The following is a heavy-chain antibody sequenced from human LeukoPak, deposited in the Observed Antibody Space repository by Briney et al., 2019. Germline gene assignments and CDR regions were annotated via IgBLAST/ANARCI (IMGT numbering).Heavy chain of an antibody. Sequence: SGGSLRLSCAASGFTFDDYAMHWVRQSPGKGLEWVSGISWNSGSIGYADSVKGRFTISRDNAKNSLYLQMNSLRAEDTALYYCAKDIWSYSSSWGPFDYWGQGTLVTVSS. J-gene: IGHJ4*02. CDR2: ISWNSGSI. CDR3: AKDIWSYSSSWGPFDY. D-gene: IGHD6-13*01. V-gene: IGHV3-9*01. CDR1: GFTFDDYA.